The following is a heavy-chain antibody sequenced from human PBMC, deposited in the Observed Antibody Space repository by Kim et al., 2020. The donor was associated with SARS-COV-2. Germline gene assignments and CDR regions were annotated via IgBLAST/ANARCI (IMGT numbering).Heavy chain of an antibody. J-gene: IGHJ4*02. Sequence: ASVKVSCKASGYTFTGYYMHWVRQAPGQGLEWMGWINPNSGGTNYAQKFQGRVTMTRDTSISTAYMELSRLRSDDTAVYYCARGYYGSGTIGDYWGQGTLVTVS. CDR2: INPNSGGT. V-gene: IGHV1-2*02. D-gene: IGHD3-10*01. CDR1: GYTFTGYY. CDR3: ARGYYGSGTIGDY.